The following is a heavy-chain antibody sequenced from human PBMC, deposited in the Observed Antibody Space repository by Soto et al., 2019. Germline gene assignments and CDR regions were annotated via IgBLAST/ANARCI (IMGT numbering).Heavy chain of an antibody. CDR1: GYTFTSYG. CDR3: ARDLNPNFWGGYYSVDAFDI. V-gene: IGHV1-18*01. D-gene: IGHD3-3*01. Sequence: ASVKVSCKTSGYTFTSYGISWVRQAPGQGLEWMGWISAYNGNTNYAQKLQGRVTMTTDTSTSTAYMELRSLRSDDTAVYYCARDLNPNFWGGYYSVDAFDIWGQGTMVTVSS. CDR2: ISAYNGNT. J-gene: IGHJ3*02.